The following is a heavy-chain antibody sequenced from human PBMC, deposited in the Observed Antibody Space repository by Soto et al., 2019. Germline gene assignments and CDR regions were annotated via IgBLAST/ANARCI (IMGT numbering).Heavy chain of an antibody. CDR3: ARDTGALTYYYDSSGGYYGMDV. D-gene: IGHD3-22*01. CDR2: SSSSSSYI. Sequence: EVQLVESGGGLVKPGGSLRLSCAASGFTLSSYSMNWVRQAPGKGLEWVSSSSSSSSYIYYADSVKGRFTISRDNAKKARYLQRNGLRAEDTAVYFCARDTGALTYYYDSSGGYYGMDVWGQGTTVTVSS. J-gene: IGHJ6*02. CDR1: GFTLSSYS. V-gene: IGHV3-21*01.